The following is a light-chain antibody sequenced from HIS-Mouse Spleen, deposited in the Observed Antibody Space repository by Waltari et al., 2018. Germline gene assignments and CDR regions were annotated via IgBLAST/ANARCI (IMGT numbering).Light chain of an antibody. Sequence: QSVLTQPPSVSGAPGQRVTISCTGRSSNIGAGYAVPWYQQLPGTAPKLLIYGNSNRPSGVPDRFSGSKSGTSASLAITGLQAEDEADYYCQSYDSSLSGRVFGGGTKLTVL. J-gene: IGLJ3*02. CDR1: SSNIGAGYA. V-gene: IGLV1-40*01. CDR2: GNS. CDR3: QSYDSSLSGRV.